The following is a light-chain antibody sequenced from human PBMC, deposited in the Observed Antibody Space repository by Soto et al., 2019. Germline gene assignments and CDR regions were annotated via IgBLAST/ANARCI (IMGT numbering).Light chain of an antibody. CDR3: SSYTGSSTHV. CDR2: EVT. CDR1: DNDIGGYNY. Sequence: QSVLTQPASVSGSPGQSITISCTGTDNDIGGYNYDSWYQQHPGKAPKLMIYEVTHRPSGVSSRFFASKSGNTASLTISGLQTEDEADYYCSSYTGSSTHVFGTGTKVTVL. V-gene: IGLV2-14*01. J-gene: IGLJ1*01.